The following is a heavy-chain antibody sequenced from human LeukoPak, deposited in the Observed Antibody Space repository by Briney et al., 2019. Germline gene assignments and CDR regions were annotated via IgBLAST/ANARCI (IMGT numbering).Heavy chain of an antibody. V-gene: IGHV4-34*01. CDR1: GGSFSGYY. Sequence: NTSETLSLTCAVYGGSFSGYYWSWIRQPPGKGLEWIGEINHSGSTNYNPSLKSRVTISVDTSKNQFSLKLSSVTAADTAVYYCARRVRGVIIRHYNWFDPWGQGTLVTVSS. J-gene: IGHJ5*02. D-gene: IGHD3-10*01. CDR3: ARRVRGVIIRHYNWFDP. CDR2: INHSGST.